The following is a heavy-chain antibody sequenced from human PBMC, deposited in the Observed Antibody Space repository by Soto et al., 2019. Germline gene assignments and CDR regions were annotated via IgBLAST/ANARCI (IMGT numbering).Heavy chain of an antibody. V-gene: IGHV5-10-1*01. J-gene: IGHJ4*02. CDR1: GYSFTSYW. CDR2: IDPSDSYT. D-gene: IGHD4-17*01. Sequence: GESLKISCKGSGYSFTSYWISWVRQMPGKGLEWMGRIDPSDSYTNYSPSFQGHVTISADKSISTACLQWSSLKASDTAMYYFAIQDYAGKDGLYRGQGTLVTLS. CDR3: AIQDYAGKDGLY.